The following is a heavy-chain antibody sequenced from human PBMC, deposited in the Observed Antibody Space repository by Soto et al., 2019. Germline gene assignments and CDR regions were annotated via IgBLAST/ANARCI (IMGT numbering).Heavy chain of an antibody. CDR1: GGSFNSHS. Sequence: QVQLVQSGAEVKKPGSSVIVSCKASGGSFNSHSINWVRQAPGQGLQWVGRFIPILGLANYAQSFQGRVTIIADKSTSTAYMELSSLGSDDTAVYYCARPSSHTATTGTFNYWGQGTPVTVAS. V-gene: IGHV1-69*02. CDR3: ARPSSHTATTGTFNY. D-gene: IGHD1-1*01. CDR2: FIPILGLA. J-gene: IGHJ4*02.